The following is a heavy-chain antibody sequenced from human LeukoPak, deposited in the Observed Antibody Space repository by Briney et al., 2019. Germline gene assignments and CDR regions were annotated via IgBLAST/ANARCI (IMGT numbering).Heavy chain of an antibody. CDR2: INPNSGGT. D-gene: IGHD3-22*01. V-gene: IGHV1-2*02. CDR1: GYTFTGYY. Sequence: ASVKVSCKASGYTFTGYYMHWVRQAPGQGLEWMGWINPNSGGTNYAQKFQGRVTMTRDTSISTAYMELSRLRSDDTAVYYCARGPRFYYYDSSGYLDYWGQGTLVTVSS. J-gene: IGHJ4*02. CDR3: ARGPRFYYYDSSGYLDY.